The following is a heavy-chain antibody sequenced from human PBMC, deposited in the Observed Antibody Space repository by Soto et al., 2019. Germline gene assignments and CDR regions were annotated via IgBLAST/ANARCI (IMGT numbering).Heavy chain of an antibody. J-gene: IGHJ6*02. CDR2: IFHSGST. CDR3: ARMGYCSGGRCYPAYYGMDV. D-gene: IGHD2-15*01. V-gene: IGHV4-4*02. Sequence: QVQLQESGPGLVKPSGTLSLTCSVSGGSISPSDWWSWVRQPPGTGLEWLGEIFHSGSTHYNPSLRGRVSISVDKSNSQFALKLTSVTAADTAVYYCARMGYCSGGRCYPAYYGMDVWCQGTTVTVSS. CDR1: GGSISPSDW.